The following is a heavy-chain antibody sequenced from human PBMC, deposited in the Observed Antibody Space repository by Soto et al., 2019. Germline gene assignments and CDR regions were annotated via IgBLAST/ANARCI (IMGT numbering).Heavy chain of an antibody. CDR2: ISYDGSNK. J-gene: IGHJ5*02. D-gene: IGHD3-10*01. Sequence: QVQLVESGGGMVQPGRSLRLSCAASGFTFSSYAMHWVRQAPGKGLEWVAVISYDGSNKYYADSVKGRFTISRDNSKNTLYLQMNSLRAEDTAVYYCARGARALDPWGQGTLVTVSS. V-gene: IGHV3-30-3*01. CDR3: ARGARALDP. CDR1: GFTFSSYA.